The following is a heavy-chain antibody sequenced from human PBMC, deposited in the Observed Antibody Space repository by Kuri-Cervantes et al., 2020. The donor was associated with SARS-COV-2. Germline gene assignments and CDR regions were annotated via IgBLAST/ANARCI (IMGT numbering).Heavy chain of an antibody. CDR3: ARGWTTVTTPYFDY. Sequence: SETLFLTCTVSGGSISSGDYYWSWIRQPPGKGLEWIGYIYYSGSTYYNPSLKSRVTISVDTSKNQFSLKLSSVTAADTAVYYCARGWTTVTTPYFDYWGQGTLVTVSS. J-gene: IGHJ4*02. CDR1: GGSISSGDYY. CDR2: IYYSGST. V-gene: IGHV4-30-4*08. D-gene: IGHD4-11*01.